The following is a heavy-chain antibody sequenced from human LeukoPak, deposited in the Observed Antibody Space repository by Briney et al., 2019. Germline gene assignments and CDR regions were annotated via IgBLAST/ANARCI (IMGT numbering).Heavy chain of an antibody. Sequence: GGSLRLSCAASGFTFSSYAMSWVRQAPGKGLEWVSAISGSGGSTYCADSVKGRFTISRDNSKNTLYLQMNSLRAEDTAVYYCAEAQYSCSSRGDYWGQGTLVTVSS. J-gene: IGHJ4*02. D-gene: IGHD6-6*01. CDR3: AEAQYSCSSRGDY. V-gene: IGHV3-23*01. CDR2: ISGSGGST. CDR1: GFTFSSYA.